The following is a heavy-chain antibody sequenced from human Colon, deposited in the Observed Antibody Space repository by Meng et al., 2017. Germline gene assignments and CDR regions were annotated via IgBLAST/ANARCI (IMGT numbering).Heavy chain of an antibody. J-gene: IGHJ5*02. CDR1: GGSVSSGDYY. V-gene: IGHV4-61*08. CDR2: VYYTGNT. D-gene: IGHD2-21*02. Sequence: QAALQHQGPGLVTPSETLSPPSPVSGGSVSSGDYYWSWIRQPPGKGLEWLGYVYYTGNTNYNPSLKNRVTISLDASNNQFSLKLTSMTAADAAIYYCARVNGDFDEAWFDPWGQGTLVTVSS. CDR3: ARVNGDFDEAWFDP.